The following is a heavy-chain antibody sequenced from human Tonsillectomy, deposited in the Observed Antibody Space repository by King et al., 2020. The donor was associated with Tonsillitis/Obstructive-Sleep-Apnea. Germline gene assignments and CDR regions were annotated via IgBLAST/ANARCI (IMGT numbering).Heavy chain of an antibody. CDR2: IKPKTDGGTI. CDR1: GFTFSSAW. Sequence: EVQLVESGGGLVKPGGSLRLSCAASGFTFSSAWMHWVRQAPGKGLEWVGLIKPKTDGGTIDYAAPVKGRFTISRDDSKNTLYLQMNSLETEDTALYYCTSVSVWGKGATVPVSS. J-gene: IGHJ6*04. V-gene: IGHV3-15*01. CDR3: TSVSV.